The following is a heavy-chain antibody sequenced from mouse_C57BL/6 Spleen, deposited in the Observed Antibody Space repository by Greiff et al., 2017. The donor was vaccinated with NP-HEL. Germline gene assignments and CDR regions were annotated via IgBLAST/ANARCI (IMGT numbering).Heavy chain of an antibody. V-gene: IGHV1-4*01. D-gene: IGHD1-1*01. J-gene: IGHJ2*01. CDR2: INPSSGYT. CDR1: GYTFSSYT. CDR3: ARYTTVVATVDY. Sequence: VKLQQSGAELARPGASVKMSCKASGYTFSSYTMHWVKQRPGQGLEWIGYINPSSGYTKYNQKFKDKATLTADKSSSTAYMQLSSLTSEDSAVYYCARYTTVVATVDYWGQGTTLTVSS.